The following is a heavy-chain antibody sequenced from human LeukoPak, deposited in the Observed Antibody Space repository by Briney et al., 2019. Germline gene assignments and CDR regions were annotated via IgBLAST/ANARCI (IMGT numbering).Heavy chain of an antibody. V-gene: IGHV4-61*01. CDR1: GGSISSSSYY. CDR2: IYYSGSA. D-gene: IGHD4-17*01. Sequence: SETLSLTCSVSGGSISSSSYYWNWIRQPPGKGLEWIGYIYYSGSANYNPSLKSRVTISLDTSKNQFSLTLSSVTAADTAVYYCARNSDYGDPFDYWGQGTLVTVSS. J-gene: IGHJ4*02. CDR3: ARNSDYGDPFDY.